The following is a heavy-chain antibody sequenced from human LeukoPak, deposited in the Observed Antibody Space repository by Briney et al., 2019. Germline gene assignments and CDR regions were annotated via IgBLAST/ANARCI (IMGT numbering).Heavy chain of an antibody. D-gene: IGHD4-17*01. CDR3: ARAFSDYYWYFDL. V-gene: IGHV4-59*01. CDR1: GDSISIYY. J-gene: IGHJ2*01. Sequence: KPSETLSLTCTVSGDSISIYYWSWIRQPPGKGLEWIGYIYYSGSTNYNPSLKSRVTISVDTSKNQFSLKLSSVTAADTAVYYCARAFSDYYWYFDLWGRGTLVTVSS. CDR2: IYYSGST.